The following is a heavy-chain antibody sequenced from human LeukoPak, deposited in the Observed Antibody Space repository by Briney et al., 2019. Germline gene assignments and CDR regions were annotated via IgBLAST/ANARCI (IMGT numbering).Heavy chain of an antibody. CDR1: GYTFTSYY. CDR3: ARDLRLAIFGVVNPTSYGMDV. V-gene: IGHV1-46*01. CDR2: INPSGGST. Sequence: ASVKVSCKASGYTFTSYYMHWVRQAPGQGLEWMGIINPSGGSTSYAQKFQGRVTMTRDTCTSTAYMELRSLRSDDTAVYYCARDLRLAIFGVVNPTSYGMDVWGQGTTVTVSS. J-gene: IGHJ6*02. D-gene: IGHD3-3*01.